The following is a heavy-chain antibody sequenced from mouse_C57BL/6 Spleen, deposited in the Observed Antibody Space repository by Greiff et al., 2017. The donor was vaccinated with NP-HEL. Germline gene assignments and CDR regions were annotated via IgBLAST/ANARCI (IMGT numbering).Heavy chain of an antibody. J-gene: IGHJ4*01. D-gene: IGHD2-4*01. Sequence: DVQLQESVAELVRPGASVKLSCTASGFNIKNTYMHWVKQRPEQGLEWIGRIDPANGNTKYAPKFQGKATITADTSSNTAYLQLSSLTSEDTAIYYCAGRVYYDFGDAMDYWGQGTSVTVSS. CDR1: GFNIKNTY. V-gene: IGHV14-3*01. CDR2: IDPANGNT. CDR3: AGRVYYDFGDAMDY.